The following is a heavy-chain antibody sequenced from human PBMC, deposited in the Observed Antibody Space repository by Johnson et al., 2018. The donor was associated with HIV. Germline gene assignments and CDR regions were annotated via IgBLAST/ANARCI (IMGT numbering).Heavy chain of an antibody. D-gene: IGHD5-24*01. V-gene: IGHV3-66*01. J-gene: IGHJ3*02. Sequence: VQLVESGGGLVQPGGSLRLSCAASGFTVRSNHISWVRQTPGKGLEWVSVIHSGDKTYYADSVKGRFTISRDNSENTVYLQMNSLRAEDTAVYFCARDWDRWLQPPGDAFDIRGRGTMVTVSS. CDR2: IHSGDKT. CDR3: ARDWDRWLQPPGDAFDI. CDR1: GFTVRSNH.